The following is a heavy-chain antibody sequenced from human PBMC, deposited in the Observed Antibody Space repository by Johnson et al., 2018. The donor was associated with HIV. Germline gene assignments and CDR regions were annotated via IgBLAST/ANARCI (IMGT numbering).Heavy chain of an antibody. CDR2: ISSNGGST. V-gene: IGHV3-64*01. CDR1: GFTFSSYA. Sequence: VQLVESGGGLVQRGGSLRLSCAASGFTFSSYAMHWVRQAPGKGLEYVSAISSNGGSTYYANSVKGRFTISRDNSKNTLYPQMNSLRAEDTAVYYCAKAGAVAGPGIDAFDIWGQGTMVTVSS. D-gene: IGHD6-19*01. CDR3: AKAGAVAGPGIDAFDI. J-gene: IGHJ3*02.